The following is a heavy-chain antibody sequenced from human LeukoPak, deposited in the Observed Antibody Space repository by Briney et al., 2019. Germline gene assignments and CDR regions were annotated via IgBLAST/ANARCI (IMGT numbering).Heavy chain of an antibody. CDR3: AKGFYYATYAFDI. J-gene: IGHJ3*02. CDR2: ISGSSGST. Sequence: GGSLRLSCAASGFTFSSYAMSWVRQASRKGLEWVSAISGSSGSTYYADSVKGRFTISRDNSKNTLYLQMNSLRAEDTAVYYCAKGFYYATYAFDIWGQRKMVTVSS. D-gene: IGHD3-10*01. V-gene: IGHV3-23*01. CDR1: GFTFSSYA.